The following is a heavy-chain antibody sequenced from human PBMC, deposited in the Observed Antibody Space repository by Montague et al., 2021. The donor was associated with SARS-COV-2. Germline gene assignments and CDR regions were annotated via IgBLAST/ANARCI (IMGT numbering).Heavy chain of an antibody. CDR3: ARDDIVLQGVTKGMDV. V-gene: IGHV4-39*07. Sequence: SETLSLTCTVSGGSISSSGYYWGWIRQPPGKGLEWIGSIYYSGSTYYNPSLKSRVTISIDTSKNQFSLKLGSVTAADTAVYYCARDDIVLQGVTKGMDVWGQGTTVTVSS. J-gene: IGHJ6*02. CDR2: IYYSGST. D-gene: IGHD3-10*01. CDR1: GGSISSSGYY.